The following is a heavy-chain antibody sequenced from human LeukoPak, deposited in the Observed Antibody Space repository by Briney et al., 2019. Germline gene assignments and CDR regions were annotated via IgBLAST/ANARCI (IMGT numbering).Heavy chain of an antibody. V-gene: IGHV3-30*03. CDR2: ISYDGSNK. Sequence: GGSLRLSCAASGFTFSSYGMHWVRQAPGKGLEWVAVISYDGSNKYYADSVKGRFTISRDNSKNTLYLQMNSLRAEDTAVYYCARSVLSTYFDYWGQGTLVTASS. J-gene: IGHJ4*02. CDR1: GFTFSSYG. D-gene: IGHD2/OR15-2a*01. CDR3: ARSVLSTYFDY.